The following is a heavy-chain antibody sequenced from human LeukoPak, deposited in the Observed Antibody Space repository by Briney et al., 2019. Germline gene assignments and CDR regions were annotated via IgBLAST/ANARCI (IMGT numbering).Heavy chain of an antibody. V-gene: IGHV1-8*03. J-gene: IGHJ5*02. CDR2: MNPNSGNT. Sequence: VKVSCKASGYTFTSYDINWVRQATGQGLEWMGWMNPNSGNTGYAQKFQGRVTITRNTSISTAYMELSSLRSDDTAVYYCARDQRVRYCSSTSCLNNWFDPWGQGTLVTVSS. D-gene: IGHD2-2*01. CDR1: GYTFTSYD. CDR3: ARDQRVRYCSSTSCLNNWFDP.